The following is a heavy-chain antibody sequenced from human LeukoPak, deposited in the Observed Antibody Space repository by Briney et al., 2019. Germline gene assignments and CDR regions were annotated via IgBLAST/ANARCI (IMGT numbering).Heavy chain of an antibody. J-gene: IGHJ5*02. CDR2: INPNSGGT. Sequence: ASVKVSCKASGYTFTGYYMHWVRQAPGQGLEWMGWINPNSGGTNYAQKFQGRVTITTDESTSTAYMELSSLRSEDTAVYYCARGTNHDILTGYPRGDWFDPWGQGTLVTVSS. D-gene: IGHD3-9*01. CDR1: GYTFTGYY. CDR3: ARGTNHDILTGYPRGDWFDP. V-gene: IGHV1-2*02.